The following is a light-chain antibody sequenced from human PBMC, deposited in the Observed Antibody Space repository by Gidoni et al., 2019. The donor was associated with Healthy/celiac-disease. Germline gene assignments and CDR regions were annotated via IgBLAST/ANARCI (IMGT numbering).Light chain of an antibody. CDR1: NLGDKY. CDR2: QDS. Sequence: SYELTQPPSVSVSPGQTASITCSGDNLGDKYACWYQQKPGQSPVLVIYQDSKRPSGIPERFSGSNAGNTATLNSSGIQAMDEADYYCQAWESSTVVFGGGTKLTVL. J-gene: IGLJ2*01. CDR3: QAWESSTVV. V-gene: IGLV3-1*01.